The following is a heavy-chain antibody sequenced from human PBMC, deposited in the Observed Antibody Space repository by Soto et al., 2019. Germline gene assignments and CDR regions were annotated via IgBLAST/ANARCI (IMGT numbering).Heavy chain of an antibody. CDR3: AREDHYYDSSGYYYGGYFDY. D-gene: IGHD3-22*01. CDR1: GFTFSSYA. CDR2: ISYDGSNK. Sequence: QVQLVESGGGVVQPGRSLRLSCAASGFTFSSYAMHWVRQAPGKGLEWVAGISYDGSNKDYADSVKGRFTISRDNSKKTLYLQMNSRRAEDTAVYYCAREDHYYDSSGYYYGGYFDYWGQGTLVTVSS. V-gene: IGHV3-30-3*01. J-gene: IGHJ4*02.